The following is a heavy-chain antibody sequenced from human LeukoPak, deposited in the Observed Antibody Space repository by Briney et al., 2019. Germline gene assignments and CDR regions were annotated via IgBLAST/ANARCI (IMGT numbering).Heavy chain of an antibody. CDR2: IYYSGST. J-gene: IGHJ4*02. CDR1: GGSISSYY. Sequence: PSETLSLTCTVSGGSISSYYWSWIRQPPGKGLEWIGYIYYSGSTNYNPSLKSRVTISVDTSKNQFSLKLSSVTAADTAVYYCARQSLPDCSSTSCVGANDYWGQGTLSPSPQ. D-gene: IGHD2-2*01. V-gene: IGHV4-59*08. CDR3: ARQSLPDCSSTSCVGANDY.